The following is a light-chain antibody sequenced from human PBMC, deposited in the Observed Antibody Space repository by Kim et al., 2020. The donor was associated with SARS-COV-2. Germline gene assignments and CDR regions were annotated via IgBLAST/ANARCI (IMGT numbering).Light chain of an antibody. Sequence: SVAPGQTASITCSGDKLGDKYACWYQQKPGQSPVLVIYQDNKRPSGIPERFSGSNSGNTATLTISGTQAMDEADYYCQAWDSSTVVFGGGTADRP. CDR1: KLGDKY. V-gene: IGLV3-1*01. CDR3: QAWDSSTVV. CDR2: QDN. J-gene: IGLJ2*01.